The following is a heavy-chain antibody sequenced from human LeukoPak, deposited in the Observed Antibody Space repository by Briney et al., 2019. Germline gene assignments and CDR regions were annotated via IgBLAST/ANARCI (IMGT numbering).Heavy chain of an antibody. CDR1: GFTSSNAW. Sequence: GGSLRLSCAASGFTSSNAWMSWVRQAPGKGLEWVGRIKSKADGGTTDYAAPVKGRFTISRDDSKHTLYLQMNSLKTEDTAVYYCTTDPGYCSSASCPRDYYYYMDVWGKGTTVTVSS. J-gene: IGHJ6*03. CDR3: TTDPGYCSSASCPRDYYYYMDV. V-gene: IGHV3-15*01. CDR2: IKSKADGGTT. D-gene: IGHD2-2*01.